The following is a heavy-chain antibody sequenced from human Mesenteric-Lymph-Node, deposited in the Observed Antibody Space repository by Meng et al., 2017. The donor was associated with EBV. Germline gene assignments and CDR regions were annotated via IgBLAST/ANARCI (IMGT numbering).Heavy chain of an antibody. CDR3: AHRRREDTGYHSAFHH. CDR2: IYWDDDE. CDR1: GFSLTTSGVR. V-gene: IGHV2-5*02. D-gene: IGHD5-12*01. Sequence: QITLKEAGPTLVKPTQTLTLACSFSGFSLTTSGVRVGWVRQPPGKALEWLALIYWDDDERYSPSLKNRLTVTKDTSKNQVVLTMTNMDPADTGTYYCAHRRREDTGYHSAFHHWGPGILVTVSS. J-gene: IGHJ4*02.